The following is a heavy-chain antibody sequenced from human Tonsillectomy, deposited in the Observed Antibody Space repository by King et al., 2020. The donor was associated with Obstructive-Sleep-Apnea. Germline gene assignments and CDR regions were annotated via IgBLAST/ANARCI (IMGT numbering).Heavy chain of an antibody. CDR2: IYYSGST. D-gene: IGHD3-22*01. CDR3: ARGEAYYYDSSGYPYFDY. J-gene: IGHJ4*02. CDR1: GGSISSYY. Sequence: QVQLQESGPGLVKPSETLSLTCTVSGGSISSYYWSWIRQPPGKGLEWIGYIYYSGSTNYNPSLKSRVTISVDKSKNQFSLKLSSVTAADTAVYYCARGEAYYYDSSGYPYFDYWGQGTLVTVSS. V-gene: IGHV4-59*01.